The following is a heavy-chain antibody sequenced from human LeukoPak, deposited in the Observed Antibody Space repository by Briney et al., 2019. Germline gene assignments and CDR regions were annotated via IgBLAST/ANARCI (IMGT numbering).Heavy chain of an antibody. CDR3: ATNPRSIVVVSFDY. Sequence: ASVKVSCTASGYTFTSYGISWVRQAPGQGLEWMGWISAYSGDTNYAQKFQGRATMTTDTSTSTAYMELRSLSSEDTAVYYCATNPRSIVVVSFDYWGQGTLVTVSS. CDR2: ISAYSGDT. D-gene: IGHD3-22*01. CDR1: GYTFTSYG. J-gene: IGHJ4*02. V-gene: IGHV1-18*01.